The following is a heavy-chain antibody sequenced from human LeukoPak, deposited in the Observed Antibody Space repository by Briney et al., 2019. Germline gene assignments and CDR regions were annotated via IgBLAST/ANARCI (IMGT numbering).Heavy chain of an antibody. D-gene: IGHD1-1*01. Sequence: GGSLRLSCAASGFTFDTYSMNWVRQTPGKGLEWVSSISSSSSYIYYGDSVKGRFTISRDNAKNSLYMQMNSLRAEDTAVYYCARSPGATWSLDYWGRGTLVTVSS. V-gene: IGHV3-21*01. CDR2: ISSSSSYI. CDR1: GFTFDTYS. CDR3: ARSPGATWSLDY. J-gene: IGHJ4*02.